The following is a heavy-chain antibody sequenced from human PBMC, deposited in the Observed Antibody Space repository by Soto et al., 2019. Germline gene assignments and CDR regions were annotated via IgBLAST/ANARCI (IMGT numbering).Heavy chain of an antibody. Sequence: QVQVVESGGGVVQPGRSLRLSCAASGFTLSCCGMHWVRQAPGKGLEWVGVITYDGSEIHYGASVKGRFTISRDSSEDTVYLQKNSLRVEDSAVYYCAKEQSSGFYRVVDYWGQGTLVTVSP. V-gene: IGHV3-30*18. CDR2: ITYDGSEI. D-gene: IGHD6-19*01. CDR3: AKEQSSGFYRVVDY. J-gene: IGHJ4*02. CDR1: GFTLSCCG.